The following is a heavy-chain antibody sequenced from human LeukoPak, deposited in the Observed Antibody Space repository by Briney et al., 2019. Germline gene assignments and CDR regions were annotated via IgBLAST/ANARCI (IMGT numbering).Heavy chain of an antibody. J-gene: IGHJ4*02. CDR2: INSDGSST. CDR1: GFTFSSYW. D-gene: IGHD2-15*01. CDR3: ARDRSASFDY. V-gene: IGHV3-74*01. Sequence: GGSLXLSCAASGFTFSSYWMHWVRQAPGKGLVGVSRINSDGSSTIYAESVKGGFTISRDKEKNTLYLQMNSLRAEDTAVYYCARDRSASFDYWGQGTLVTVSS.